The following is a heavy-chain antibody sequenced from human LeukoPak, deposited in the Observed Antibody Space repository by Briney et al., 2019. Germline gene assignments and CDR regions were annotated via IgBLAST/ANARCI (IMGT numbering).Heavy chain of an antibody. CDR2: IRQDGSDK. CDR3: ARDKGFGGSSFEY. CDR1: GFMFNNYW. V-gene: IGHV3-7*01. Sequence: PGGSLRLSCVVSGFMFNNYWMSWVRQAPGKGLEWVATIRQDGSDKYFVDSVRGRFTISRDNAESSLYLQMNSLRAEDTDVSYCARDKGFGGSSFEYWGQGTLVTVSS. D-gene: IGHD3-10*01. J-gene: IGHJ4*02.